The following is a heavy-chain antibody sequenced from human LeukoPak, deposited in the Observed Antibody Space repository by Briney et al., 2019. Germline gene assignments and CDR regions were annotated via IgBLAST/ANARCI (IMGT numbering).Heavy chain of an antibody. CDR2: INPNDGDT. CDR1: GYTFTDYY. D-gene: IGHD2-2*01. V-gene: IGHV1-2*02. J-gene: IGHJ4*02. CDR3: ARANFLYCSSTTFLFDY. Sequence: ASVKVSFKASGYTFTDYYMHWVRQAPGQGVEWMGWINPNDGDTNYAQKIQGRVTMTRDTSISTAHMEVSRLRSDDTAVYYCARANFLYCSSTTFLFDYWGQGTLVTVSS.